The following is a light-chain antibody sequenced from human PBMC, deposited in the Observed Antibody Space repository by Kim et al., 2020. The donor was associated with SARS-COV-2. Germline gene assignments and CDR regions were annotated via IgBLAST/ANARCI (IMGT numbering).Light chain of an antibody. V-gene: IGLV1-44*01. CDR3: AAWYDSLNGWV. CDR2: SNN. CDR1: SSNIGGNT. Sequence: QSVLTQPPSASGTPGQRVTISCSGSSSNIGGNTVNWYQQHPGRAPKLLIYSNNHRPSGVPDRFSGSKSGTSASLAIIGLQSEDEADYYCAAWYDSLNGWVFGGGTQLTVL. J-gene: IGLJ3*02.